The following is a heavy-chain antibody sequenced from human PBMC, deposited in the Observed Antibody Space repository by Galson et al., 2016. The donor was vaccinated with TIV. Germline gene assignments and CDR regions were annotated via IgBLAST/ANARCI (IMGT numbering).Heavy chain of an antibody. CDR1: GYSFLSYG. CDR2: ISAYNGDI. Sequence: SVKVSCKASGYSFLSYGMTWVRQAPGRGLEWLGWISAYNGDIKSARKFQGRVTMTTDTSTNTAYMELRSLGSDDTAVYYCATELYCSSISCYYYYGLYVWGQGTTVTVAS. CDR3: ATELYCSSISCYYYYGLYV. J-gene: IGHJ6*02. D-gene: IGHD2-2*01. V-gene: IGHV1-18*04.